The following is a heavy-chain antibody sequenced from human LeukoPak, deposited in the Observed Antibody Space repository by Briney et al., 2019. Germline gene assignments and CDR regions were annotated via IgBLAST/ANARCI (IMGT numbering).Heavy chain of an antibody. J-gene: IGHJ4*02. CDR2: ISWNSGSI. V-gene: IGHV3-9*01. D-gene: IGHD3-10*01. CDR1: GFTFDDYA. CDR3: AKAHGSGSYYLWLDY. Sequence: PGGSLRLSCAASGFTFDDYAMHWVRQAPGKGLGWVSGISWNSGSIGYADSVKGRFTISRDNAKNSLYLQMNSLRAEDTALYYCAKAHGSGSYYLWLDYWGQGTLVTVSS.